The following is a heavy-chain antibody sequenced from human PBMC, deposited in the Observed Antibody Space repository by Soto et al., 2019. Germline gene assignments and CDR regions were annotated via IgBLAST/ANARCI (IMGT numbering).Heavy chain of an antibody. Sequence: GASVKVSCKASGCAFGAYYFYWVRQAPGQGLEWMGYINPHGGGARYVLEFRDRLTITTDTPKETAYMELRSLTSDDTAIYYCARARLRTPNGVDSFDVWGQGTSVNVSS. CDR3: ARARLRTPNGVDSFDV. J-gene: IGHJ3*01. V-gene: IGHV1-2*02. CDR1: GCAFGAYY. D-gene: IGHD2-8*01. CDR2: INPHGGGA.